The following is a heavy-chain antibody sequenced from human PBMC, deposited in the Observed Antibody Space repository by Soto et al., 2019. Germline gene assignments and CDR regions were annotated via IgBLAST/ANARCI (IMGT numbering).Heavy chain of an antibody. Sequence: GSLRLSCAASGFTFSSYAMSWVRQAPGKGLEWVSAISGSGGSTYYADSVKGRFTISRGNSKNTLYLQMNSLRAEDTAVYYCATYYYDSSGYFQHWGQGTLVTVSS. CDR2: ISGSGGST. CDR3: ATYYYDSSGYFQH. J-gene: IGHJ1*01. D-gene: IGHD3-22*01. V-gene: IGHV3-23*01. CDR1: GFTFSSYA.